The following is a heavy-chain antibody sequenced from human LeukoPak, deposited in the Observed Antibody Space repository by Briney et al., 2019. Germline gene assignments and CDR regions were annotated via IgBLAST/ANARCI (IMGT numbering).Heavy chain of an antibody. CDR2: IYYSGST. CDR1: GGSISSGGYY. J-gene: IGHJ6*04. D-gene: IGHD3-10*01. CDR3: ARSGRYYGSGSYPYYYYYGMDV. Sequence: PSETLSLACTVSGGSISSGGYYWSWIRQHPGKGLEWIGYIYYSGSTYYNPSLKSRVTISVDTSKNQFSLKLGSVTAADTAVYYCARSGRYYGSGSYPYYYYYGMDVWGKGTTVTVSS. V-gene: IGHV4-31*03.